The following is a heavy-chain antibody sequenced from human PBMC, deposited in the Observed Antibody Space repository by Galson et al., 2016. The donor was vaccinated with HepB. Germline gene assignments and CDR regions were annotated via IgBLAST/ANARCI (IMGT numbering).Heavy chain of an antibody. D-gene: IGHD3-16*01. Sequence: SVKVSCKASGGTFSTYAVHWVRQAPGQGLEWMGWINTNTGNPTYAQGFTGRFVFSLDTSVSTAYLQISSLKAEDTAVYYCARPIHLGGYYYYGMDVWGQGTTVTVSS. J-gene: IGHJ6*02. CDR2: INTNTGNP. V-gene: IGHV7-4-1*02. CDR1: GGTFSTYA. CDR3: ARPIHLGGYYYYGMDV.